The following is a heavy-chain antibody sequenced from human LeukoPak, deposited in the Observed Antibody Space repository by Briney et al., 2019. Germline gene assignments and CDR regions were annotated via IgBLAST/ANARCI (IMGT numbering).Heavy chain of an antibody. CDR1: GFTFSTYA. V-gene: IGHV3-30*03. CDR3: VRVNTIFGVDIVSLGAEFEF. Sequence: QSGGSLRLSCGASGFTFSTYAMHWVRQAPCKGLECVSVISYDGTKKEYADSVKGRFTISRDNSNDTLYLQMNSLRPEDTALYYCVRVNTIFGVDIVSLGAEFEFWGQGTLVTVSS. D-gene: IGHD3-3*02. CDR2: ISYDGTKK. J-gene: IGHJ4*02.